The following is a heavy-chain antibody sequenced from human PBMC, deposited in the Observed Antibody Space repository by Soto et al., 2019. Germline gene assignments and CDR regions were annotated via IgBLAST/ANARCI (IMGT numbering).Heavy chain of an antibody. D-gene: IGHD2-15*01. J-gene: IGHJ4*02. CDR3: ATVIPATRYFAY. V-gene: IGHV4-30-2*01. Sequence: SSETLSLTCTVSGGSIGNDDYSWSWVRQPPGKGLEWIGYIYHSGTTYYNPSLTSRVTISVDGSNNQFSLKLTSMTAADTAVYYCATVIPATRYFAYWARESWSPSPQ. CDR2: IYHSGTT. CDR1: GGSIGNDDYS.